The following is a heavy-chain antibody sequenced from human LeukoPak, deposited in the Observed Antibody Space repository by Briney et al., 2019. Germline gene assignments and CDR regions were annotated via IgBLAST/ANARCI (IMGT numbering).Heavy chain of an antibody. CDR1: GGSISSSSYY. CDR3: ARQNYHFWTHPFDF. CDR2: MYYSGST. J-gene: IGHJ4*02. V-gene: IGHV4-39*01. D-gene: IGHD3-3*01. Sequence: PSETLSLTCTVSGGSISSSSYYWAWIRQPPGKGLEWIASMYYSGSTYYNPSLKSRVTISVDTSKNQFSLTLSSVTAADTAVYYCARQNYHFWTHPFDFWGQGTLVTVSS.